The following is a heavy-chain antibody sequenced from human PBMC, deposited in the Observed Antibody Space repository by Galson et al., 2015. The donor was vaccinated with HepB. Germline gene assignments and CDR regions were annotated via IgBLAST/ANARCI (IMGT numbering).Heavy chain of an antibody. J-gene: IGHJ5*02. CDR2: ISSSSSYI. D-gene: IGHD3/OR15-3a*01. CDR3: ARAPDDFWTGYFSQFDP. V-gene: IGHV3-21*01. CDR1: GFTFSTYS. Sequence: SLRLSCAASGFTFSTYSMNWVRQAPGKGLEWVSCISSSSSYIYYADSAKGRFTISRDNAKNSLYLQMNSLRAEDTAVYYCARAPDDFWTGYFSQFDPWGQGTLVTVSS.